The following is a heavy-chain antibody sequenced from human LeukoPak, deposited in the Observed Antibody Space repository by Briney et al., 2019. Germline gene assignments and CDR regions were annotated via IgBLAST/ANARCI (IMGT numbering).Heavy chain of an antibody. CDR1: GGSFSGYY. Sequence: SETLSLTCAVYGGSFSGYYWSWIRQPPGKGLEWIGEINHSGSTNYNPSLKSRVTISVDTSKNQFSLKLSSVTAADTAVYYCARDSRSTLQGNGDYQIMDVWGKGTTVTVSS. V-gene: IGHV4-34*01. J-gene: IGHJ6*04. CDR2: INHSGST. CDR3: ARDSRSTLQGNGDYQIMDV. D-gene: IGHD4-17*01.